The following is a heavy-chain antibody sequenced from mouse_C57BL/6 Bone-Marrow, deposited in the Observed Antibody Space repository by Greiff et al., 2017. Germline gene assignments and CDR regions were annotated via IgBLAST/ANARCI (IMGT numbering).Heavy chain of an antibody. Sequence: EVKLVESGGDLVKPGGSLKLSCAASGFTFSSYGMSWVRQTPDKRLEWVATISSGGSYTYYPDSVKGRFTISRDNAKNTLYLQMSSLKSEDTAMYVCAREGWLLRYYFYYWGPGTPLTVSP. J-gene: IGHJ2*01. V-gene: IGHV5-6*02. CDR1: GFTFSSYG. D-gene: IGHD2-3*01. CDR2: ISSGGSYT. CDR3: AREGWLLRYYFYY.